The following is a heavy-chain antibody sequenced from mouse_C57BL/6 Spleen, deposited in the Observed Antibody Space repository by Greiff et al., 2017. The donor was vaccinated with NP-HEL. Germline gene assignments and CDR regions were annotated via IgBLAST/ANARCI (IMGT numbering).Heavy chain of an antibody. CDR3: ARDGYYGSSSFFDY. V-gene: IGHV5-4*01. D-gene: IGHD1-1*01. J-gene: IGHJ2*01. CDR1: GFTFSSYA. CDR2: ISDGGSYT. Sequence: EVQVVESGGGLVKPGGSLKLSCAASGFTFSSYAMSWVRQTPEKRLEWVATISDGGSYTYYPDNVKGRFTISRDNAKNNLYLQMSHLKSEDTAMYYCARDGYYGSSSFFDYWGQGTTLTVSS.